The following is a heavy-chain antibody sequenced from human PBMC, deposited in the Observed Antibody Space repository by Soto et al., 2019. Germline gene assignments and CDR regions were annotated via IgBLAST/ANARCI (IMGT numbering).Heavy chain of an antibody. Sequence: SETLSLTCAVYGGSFSGYYWSWIRQPPGKGLEWIGEINHSGSTNYNPSLKSRVTISVDTSKNQFSLKLSSVTAADTAVYYCARGDIVVVTAIQNYSSYSGMDVWGQGTTLTVSS. D-gene: IGHD2-21*02. CDR3: ARGDIVVVTAIQNYSSYSGMDV. V-gene: IGHV4-34*01. CDR2: INHSGST. CDR1: GGSFSGYY. J-gene: IGHJ6*02.